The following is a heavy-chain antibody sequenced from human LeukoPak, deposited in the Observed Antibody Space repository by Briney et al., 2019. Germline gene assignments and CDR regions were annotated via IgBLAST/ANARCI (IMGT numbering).Heavy chain of an antibody. CDR1: GGSISSGDYY. V-gene: IGHV4-61*02. J-gene: IGHJ6*03. D-gene: IGHD2-2*01. CDR3: ARGHCSNTNCLIYYYYYYMDV. Sequence: PSETLSLTCTVSGGSISSGDYYWSWIRQPAGKGLEWIGRIYTSGHTVYNPSLKSRVTMSVDTSKNQFSLRLSSVTAADTAVYYCARGHCSNTNCLIYYYYYYMDVWGKGTTVTVSS. CDR2: IYTSGHT.